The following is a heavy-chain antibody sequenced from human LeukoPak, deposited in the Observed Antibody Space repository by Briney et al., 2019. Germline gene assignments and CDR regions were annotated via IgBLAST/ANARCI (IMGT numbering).Heavy chain of an antibody. CDR1: GFTFINYG. J-gene: IGHJ4*02. Sequence: GSPRLSCAASGFTFINYGMHWVRQAPGKGLEWVAVISYDATNKYYADSVKGRFTISRDNSKNTLYLQMNSLKTDDTAVYYCANYGDYQYFDYWGQGTPGTVSS. V-gene: IGHV3-30*18. CDR2: ISYDATNK. D-gene: IGHD4-17*01. CDR3: ANYGDYQYFDY.